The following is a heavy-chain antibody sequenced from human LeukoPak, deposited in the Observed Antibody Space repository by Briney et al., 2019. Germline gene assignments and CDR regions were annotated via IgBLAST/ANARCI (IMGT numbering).Heavy chain of an antibody. CDR1: GSTFSSYA. V-gene: IGHV3-23*01. CDR2: ISGSGGST. D-gene: IGHD5-12*01. J-gene: IGHJ6*02. Sequence: PGGSLRLSCAASGSTFSSYAMSWVRQAPGKGLEWVSAISGSGGSTYYADSVKGRFTISRDNSKNTLYLQMNSLRAEDTAVYYCAKARRGYSGYDPQFIGHYGMDVWGQGTTVTVSS. CDR3: AKARRGYSGYDPQFIGHYGMDV.